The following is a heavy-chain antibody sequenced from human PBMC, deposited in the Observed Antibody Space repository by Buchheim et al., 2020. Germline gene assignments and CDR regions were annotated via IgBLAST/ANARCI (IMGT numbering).Heavy chain of an antibody. V-gene: IGHV1-46*01. D-gene: IGHD2-2*02. Sequence: QVQLVQSGAEVKKPGASVKVSCKASGYTFTSYYMHWVRQAPGQGLEWMGIINPSGGSTSYAQKFQGRVTMTRDTSTSTVYMELSSLRSEDTAVYYCARGYCSSTSCYNGKYYYYYGMDVWGQGTT. CDR1: GYTFTSYY. CDR2: INPSGGST. J-gene: IGHJ6*02. CDR3: ARGYCSSTSCYNGKYYYYYGMDV.